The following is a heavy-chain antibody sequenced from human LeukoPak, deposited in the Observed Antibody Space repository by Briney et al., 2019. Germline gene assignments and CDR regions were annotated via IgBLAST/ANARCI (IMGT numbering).Heavy chain of an antibody. CDR3: ARGGSLEGDPIRWL. J-gene: IGHJ3*01. CDR2: IYYSGST. D-gene: IGHD1-1*01. Sequence: SETLSLTCAVYGGSFRGYYWSWIRQRPGKGLDWSGYIYYSGSTNYNPSLKSRETKLADKSKKQFSQKLSVVTAADTAVYYCARGGSLEGDPIRWLWGEGTRVTVSS. V-gene: IGHV4-59*01. CDR1: GGSFRGYY.